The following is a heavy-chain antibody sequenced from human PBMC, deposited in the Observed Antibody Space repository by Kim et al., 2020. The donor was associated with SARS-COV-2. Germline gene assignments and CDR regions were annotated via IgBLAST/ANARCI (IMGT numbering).Heavy chain of an antibody. CDR2: T. V-gene: IGHV4-59*09. CDR3: ARGITRYYFDY. D-gene: IGHD3-10*01. Sequence: TNYNPALKSRVTISIDTSKNQFSLNLSSVTAADTAVYYCARGITRYYFDYWGQGTLVTVSS. J-gene: IGHJ4*02.